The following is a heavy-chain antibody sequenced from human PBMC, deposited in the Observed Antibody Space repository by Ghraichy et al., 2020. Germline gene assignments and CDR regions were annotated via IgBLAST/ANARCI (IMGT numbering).Heavy chain of an antibody. D-gene: IGHD3-10*01. CDR3: ANSRFTTWYGQHNWFDP. CDR1: GISVKSYY. V-gene: IGHV4-59*02. CDR2: SSYTGST. J-gene: IGHJ5*02. Sequence: GSLRLSCTVSGISVKSYYWSWIRQSPEKGLEWIGCSSYTGSTIYNPSFQGRVTVSLDTSKNQFSLQLGSVTAADTAVYYCANSRFTTWYGQHNWFDPWGQGTLATVSS.